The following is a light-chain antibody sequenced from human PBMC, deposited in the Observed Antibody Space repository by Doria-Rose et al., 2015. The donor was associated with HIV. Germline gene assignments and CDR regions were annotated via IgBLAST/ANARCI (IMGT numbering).Light chain of an antibody. Sequence: TQSPGTLSLSPGERATLSCRASPSFSSTYLAWYKQKPGQAPSLLIYDGSTRATGITDRFSASRSRTDITLTINRLEPEDFALYYCRQCGPSWTFGQGPKVEI. CDR2: DGS. CDR1: PSFSSTY. CDR3: RQCGPSWT. V-gene: IGKV3-20*01. J-gene: IGKJ1*01.